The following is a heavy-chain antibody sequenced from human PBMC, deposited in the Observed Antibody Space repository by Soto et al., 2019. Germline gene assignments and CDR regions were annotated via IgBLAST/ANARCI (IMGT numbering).Heavy chain of an antibody. D-gene: IGHD6-6*01. Sequence: GGSLRLSCAASGFTFDDYAMHWVRQAPGKGLEWVSSINWNGGSIAYADSVKGRFTVSRDNAKNSLYLQMNSLRVEDTALYYCAKDMYSSTSWPVNWGQGTLVTVSS. J-gene: IGHJ4*02. V-gene: IGHV3-9*01. CDR3: AKDMYSSTSWPVN. CDR1: GFTFDDYA. CDR2: INWNGGSI.